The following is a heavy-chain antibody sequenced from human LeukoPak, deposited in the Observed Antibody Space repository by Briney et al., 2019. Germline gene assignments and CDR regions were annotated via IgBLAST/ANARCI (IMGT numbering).Heavy chain of an antibody. J-gene: IGHJ4*02. V-gene: IGHV3-15*01. CDR3: TTEHTLGKVGAIDY. CDR1: GFTFSNYA. CDR2: IKSKADGGTT. D-gene: IGHD1-26*01. Sequence: GGSLRLSCLASGFTFSNYAMSWVRQAPGKGLEWVGRIKSKADGGTTDYAAPVKDRFTISRDDSKNTLYLQMNSLKAEDTAVYYCTTEHTLGKVGAIDYWGQGTLVTVSS.